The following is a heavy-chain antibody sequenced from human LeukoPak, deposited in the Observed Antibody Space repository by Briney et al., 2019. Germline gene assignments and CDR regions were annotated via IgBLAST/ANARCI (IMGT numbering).Heavy chain of an antibody. J-gene: IGHJ3*02. D-gene: IGHD3-22*01. CDR1: GGSISSSSYY. Sequence: SETLSLTCTVSGGSISSSSYYWGWIRQPPGKGLEWIGNIYYSGSTYYNPSLKSRVTISVDTSKNQFSLKLSSVTAADTAVYYCATHDSSGPPDAFDIWGQGTMVTVSS. CDR3: ATHDSSGPPDAFDI. V-gene: IGHV4-39*07. CDR2: IYYSGST.